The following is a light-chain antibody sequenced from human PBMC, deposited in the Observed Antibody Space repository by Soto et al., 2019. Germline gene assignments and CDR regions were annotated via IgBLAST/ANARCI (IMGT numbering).Light chain of an antibody. V-gene: IGLV1-44*01. J-gene: IGLJ2*01. CDR1: ASSIGTNT. Sequence: QALVTQPPSASGTPGQRVTISCSGSASSIGTNTVNWYRQLPGTAPKLLIYGDNQRPSGVPDRFSGSKSGTSASLAISGLQSEDEAEYYCAAWDGSLNNVLFGGGTKLTVL. CDR3: AAWDGSLNNVL. CDR2: GDN.